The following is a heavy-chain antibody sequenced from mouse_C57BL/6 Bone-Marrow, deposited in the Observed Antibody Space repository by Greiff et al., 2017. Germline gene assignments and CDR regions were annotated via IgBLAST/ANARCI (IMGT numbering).Heavy chain of an antibody. CDR2: IRLKSDNYAT. D-gene: IGHD3-2*02. CDR1: GFTFSNYW. J-gene: IGHJ3*01. CDR3: TDPSQASFAY. V-gene: IGHV6-3*01. Sequence: DVMLVESGGGLVQPGGSMKLSCVASGFTFSNYWMNWVRQSPEKGLEWVAQIRLKSDNYATHYAESVKGRFTISRDDSKSSVYLQMNNLRAEDTGIYYCTDPSQASFAYWGQGTLVTVSA.